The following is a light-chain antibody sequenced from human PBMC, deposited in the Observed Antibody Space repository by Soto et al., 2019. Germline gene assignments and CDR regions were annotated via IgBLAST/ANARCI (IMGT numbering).Light chain of an antibody. Sequence: QSALTQPASVSGSPGQSITISCTGTSSDIGAYNYVSWYQQHPGKAPKLMIYAVTDRPSGVSSRFSGSKSANTASLTISGLQAEDEADYYGSSYTSSSTLFGTGTKVTVL. V-gene: IGLV2-14*01. J-gene: IGLJ1*01. CDR1: SSDIGAYNY. CDR2: AVT. CDR3: SSYTSSSTL.